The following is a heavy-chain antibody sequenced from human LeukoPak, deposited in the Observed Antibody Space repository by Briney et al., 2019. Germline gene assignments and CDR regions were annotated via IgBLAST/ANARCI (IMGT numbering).Heavy chain of an antibody. CDR2: IIPIFGIA. J-gene: IGHJ4*02. CDR1: GGTFSRYA. D-gene: IGHD6-13*01. Sequence: SVKVSCKASGGTFSRYAISWVRQAPGLGLEWMGRIIPIFGIANYAQKFQGRVTITADKSTSTAYMELSSLRSEDTAVYYCARDGIAAAGRGFYDYWGQGTLVTVSS. CDR3: ARDGIAAAGRGFYDY. V-gene: IGHV1-69*04.